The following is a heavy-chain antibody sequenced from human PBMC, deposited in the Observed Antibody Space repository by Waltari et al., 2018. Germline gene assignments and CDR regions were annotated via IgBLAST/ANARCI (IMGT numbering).Heavy chain of an antibody. Sequence: QVQLPESGPGLVTPSETLSLTCTVSGGSISSYYWSWIRHPPGKGLEWLGYIYYSGSTNYNPSLKSRVTISVDTSKNQFSLKLSSVTAADTAVYYCARGGDSSGYYSTDFDYWGQGTLVTVSS. CDR2: IYYSGST. CDR3: ARGGDSSGYYSTDFDY. D-gene: IGHD3-22*01. J-gene: IGHJ4*02. V-gene: IGHV4-59*01. CDR1: GGSISSYY.